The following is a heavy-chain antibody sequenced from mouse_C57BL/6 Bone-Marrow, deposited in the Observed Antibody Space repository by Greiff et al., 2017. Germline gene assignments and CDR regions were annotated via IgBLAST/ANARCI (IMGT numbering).Heavy chain of an antibody. Sequence: VQLQESGPGLVQPSPSLSITCTVSGFSLTSYGVHWVRQSPGKGLEWLGVIWRGGSTDYNAAFISRLSISKDNSKSQVFFKMNSRQADDTAIYYYARNLRLLRFAYWGQGTLVTVSA. CDR3: ARNLRLLRFAY. J-gene: IGHJ3*01. D-gene: IGHD2-3*01. CDR1: GFSLTSYG. CDR2: IWRGGST. V-gene: IGHV2-2*01.